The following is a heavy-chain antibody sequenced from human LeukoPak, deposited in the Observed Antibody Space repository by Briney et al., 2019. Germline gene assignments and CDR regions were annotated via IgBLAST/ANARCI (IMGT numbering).Heavy chain of an antibody. V-gene: IGHV4-34*01. CDR2: IDHSGST. Sequence: SHTLSLTRAVYGGSFSGYYWGWIRQHPGKGLEWLGEIDHSGSTNYNPSLKSRVTISVDTSKNQFSLKLSSVTAADTAVYYCARGPPLTYDGSGYYFFDYWGQGTLVTVSS. J-gene: IGHJ4*02. D-gene: IGHD3-22*01. CDR1: GGSFSGYY. CDR3: ARGPPLTYDGSGYYFFDY.